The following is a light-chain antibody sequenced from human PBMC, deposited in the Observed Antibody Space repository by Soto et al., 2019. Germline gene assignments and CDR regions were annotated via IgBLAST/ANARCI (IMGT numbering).Light chain of an antibody. J-gene: IGLJ1*01. CDR2: DVS. CDR3: GSYTISSSRV. CDR1: SRDVGAYDF. Sequence: QSALTQPASLSGSPGQSITISCTGTSRDVGAYDFVSWYQQHPGKAPKLMIYDVSNRPSGVSTRFSGSKSGNTASLTISGLQAEDEADYYCGSYTISSSRVFGTGTKLTVL. V-gene: IGLV2-14*03.